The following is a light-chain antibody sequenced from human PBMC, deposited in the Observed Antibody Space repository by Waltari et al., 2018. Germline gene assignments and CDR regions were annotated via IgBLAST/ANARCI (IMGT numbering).Light chain of an antibody. Sequence: SYVLTQSPSVSVAPGQTASVSCGGNNIGSQSVNWYQQKPGQATVLVVYDDGDRPSGTPERVSGSNSGNTATLTISRVEAADEADYYCQVWDSGTDHEVFGGGTKLTV. J-gene: IGLJ3*02. CDR2: DDG. CDR1: NIGSQS. CDR3: QVWDSGTDHEV. V-gene: IGLV3-21*02.